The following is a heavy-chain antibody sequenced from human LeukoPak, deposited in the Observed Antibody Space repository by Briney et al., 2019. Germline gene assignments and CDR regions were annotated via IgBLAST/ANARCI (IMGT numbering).Heavy chain of an antibody. CDR1: GGSFSGYY. D-gene: IGHD3-22*01. CDR3: ASLQYYYDSSGPGYYYYMDV. V-gene: IGHV4-34*01. J-gene: IGHJ6*03. CDR2: INHSGST. Sequence: PSETLSLTCAVYGGSFSGYYWSWIRQPPGKGLEWIGEINHSGSTNYNPSLKSRVTISVDTSKNQFSLKLSSVTAADTAVYYCASLQYYYDSSGPGYYYYMDVWGKGTTVTISS.